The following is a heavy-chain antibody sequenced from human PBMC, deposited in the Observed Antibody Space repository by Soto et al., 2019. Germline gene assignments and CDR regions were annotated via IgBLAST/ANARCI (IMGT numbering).Heavy chain of an antibody. Sequence: TSETLSLTCTVSGGSISSGGYSWSWIRQPPGKGLEWIGYIYHSGSTNYNPSLKSRVTISVDTSKNQFSLKLSSVTAADTAVYYCARRYGGNLDYWGQGTLVTVSS. J-gene: IGHJ4*02. V-gene: IGHV4-30-2*01. CDR1: GGSISSGGYS. CDR2: IYHSGST. D-gene: IGHD1-26*01. CDR3: ARRYGGNLDY.